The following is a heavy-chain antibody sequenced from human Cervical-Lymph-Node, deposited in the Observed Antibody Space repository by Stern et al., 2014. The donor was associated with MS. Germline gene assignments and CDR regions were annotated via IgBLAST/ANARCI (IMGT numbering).Heavy chain of an antibody. CDR3: ARLVTSTGNHNWFDP. D-gene: IGHD1-1*01. CDR2: IYYSGAT. CDR1: GGSFTSSDW. J-gene: IGHJ5*02. Sequence: VHLVESGPGLVKPLGTLSLMCAVSGGSFTSSDWWSWVRQSPGKGLEWIGDIYYSGATKYNPSLRSRVTMSVDKSNNQFPLNLSSVTAADTAVYYCARLVTSTGNHNWFDPWGQGTLVTVSS. V-gene: IGHV4-4*02.